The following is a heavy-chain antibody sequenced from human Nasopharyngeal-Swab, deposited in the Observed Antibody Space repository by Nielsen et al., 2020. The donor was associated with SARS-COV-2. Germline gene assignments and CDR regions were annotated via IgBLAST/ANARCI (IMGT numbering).Heavy chain of an antibody. CDR3: ARDSYGWVEGAPFLTHFDY. D-gene: IGHD5-18*01. J-gene: IGHJ4*02. Sequence: LKISCAASGFTFSSYCMSWFRQTPGKRLEWVANINQDGSEKYYVDSVQGRFTISRDNAKNSLYLQMNYLRAEDTAVYYCARDSYGWVEGAPFLTHFDYWGQGTLVTVSS. CDR1: GFTFSSYC. CDR2: INQDGSEK. V-gene: IGHV3-7*01.